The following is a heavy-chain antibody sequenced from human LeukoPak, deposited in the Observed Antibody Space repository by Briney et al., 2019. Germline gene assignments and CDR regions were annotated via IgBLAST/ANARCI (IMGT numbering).Heavy chain of an antibody. CDR3: ARGPSGSYLPSLILGYYGMDV. V-gene: IGHV1-69*13. J-gene: IGHJ6*02. Sequence: ASVKVSCKASGGTFSSYAISWVRQAPGQGREWMGGIIPIFGTANYAQKFQGRVTITADESTSTAYMELSSLRSEDTAVYYCARGPSGSYLPSLILGYYGMDVWGQGTTVTVSS. CDR2: IIPIFGTA. D-gene: IGHD1-26*01. CDR1: GGTFSSYA.